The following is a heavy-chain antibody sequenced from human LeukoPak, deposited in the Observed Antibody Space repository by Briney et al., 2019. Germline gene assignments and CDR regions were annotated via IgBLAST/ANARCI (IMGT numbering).Heavy chain of an antibody. V-gene: IGHV4-34*01. Sequence: SETLSLTCAVYGGSFSGYYWSWIRQPPGKGLEWIGEINHSGSTNYNPSLKSRVTISVDTSKNQFSLKLSSVTAADTAVYYCARGRTRSYFDYWGQGTLVTVSS. J-gene: IGHJ4*02. CDR1: GGSFSGYY. CDR2: INHSGST. CDR3: ARGRTRSYFDY.